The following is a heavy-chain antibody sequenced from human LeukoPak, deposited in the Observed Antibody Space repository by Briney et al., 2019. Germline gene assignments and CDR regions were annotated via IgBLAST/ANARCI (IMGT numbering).Heavy chain of an antibody. CDR3: ARALGADEGRLDY. CDR1: GVSISSYY. J-gene: IGHJ4*02. V-gene: IGHV4-59*01. Sequence: SETLSLTCTVSGVSISSYYWSWIRQPPGKGLEWIGYIYYSGSTNYNPSLKSRVTISVDTSKNQFSLKLSSVTAADTAVYYCARALGADEGRLDYWGQGTLVTVSS. CDR2: IYYSGST. D-gene: IGHD1-26*01.